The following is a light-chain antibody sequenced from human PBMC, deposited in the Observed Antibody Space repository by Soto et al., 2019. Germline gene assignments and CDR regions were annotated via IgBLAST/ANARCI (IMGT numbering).Light chain of an antibody. CDR1: QSVRTN. V-gene: IGKV3-15*01. CDR3: QQYNDNWPT. J-gene: IGKJ1*01. Sequence: EIVMTQSPATLSVSPGESATLSCRASQSVRTNLAWYQHKPGQAPRLLIYGASNRATGFPARFSGSGSGTEFTLTISSLQSEDFAVYYCQQYNDNWPTFGQGTKVDNK. CDR2: GAS.